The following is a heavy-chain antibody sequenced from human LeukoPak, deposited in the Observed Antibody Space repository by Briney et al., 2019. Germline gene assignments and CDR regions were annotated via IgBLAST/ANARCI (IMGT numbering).Heavy chain of an antibody. CDR3: ARRPGYCSGGSCFDY. CDR2: VYPGDSDT. J-gene: IGHJ4*02. D-gene: IGHD2-15*01. Sequence: GESLKISCKGSGYSFTSYWIGWVRQMPGKGLEWMGIVYPGDSDTRYSPSFQGQVTISADKSISTAYLQWSSLKASDTAMYYCARRPGYCSGGSCFDYWGQGTLVTVSS. CDR1: GYSFTSYW. V-gene: IGHV5-51*01.